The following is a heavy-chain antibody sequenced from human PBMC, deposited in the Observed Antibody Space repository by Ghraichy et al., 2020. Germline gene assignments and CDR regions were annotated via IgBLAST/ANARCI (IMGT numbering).Heavy chain of an antibody. J-gene: IGHJ6*03. CDR2: ISGSGGST. Sequence: GGSLRLSCAASGFTFSSYAMSWVRQAPGKGLEWVSAISGSGGSTYYADSVKGRFTISRDNSKNTLYLQMNSLRAEDTAVYYCAKAVPGRGYSGYEGHYYYMDVWGKGTTVTVSS. CDR1: GFTFSSYA. V-gene: IGHV3-23*01. D-gene: IGHD5-12*01. CDR3: AKAVPGRGYSGYEGHYYYMDV.